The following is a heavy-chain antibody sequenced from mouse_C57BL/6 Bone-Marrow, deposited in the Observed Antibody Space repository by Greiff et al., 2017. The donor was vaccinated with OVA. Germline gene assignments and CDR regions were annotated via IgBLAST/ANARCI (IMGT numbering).Heavy chain of an antibody. J-gene: IGHJ1*03. V-gene: IGHV1-52*01. CDR1: GYTFTSYW. CDR2: IDPSDSET. D-gene: IGHD1-1*01. Sequence: QVQLQQPGAELVRPGSSVKLSCKASGYTFTSYWMHWVKQRPIQGLEWIGNIDPSDSETHYNQKFKDKATLTVDKSSSTAYMQLSSLTSEDSAGSYCARDGSRYFDVWGTGTTVTVSS. CDR3: ARDGSRYFDV.